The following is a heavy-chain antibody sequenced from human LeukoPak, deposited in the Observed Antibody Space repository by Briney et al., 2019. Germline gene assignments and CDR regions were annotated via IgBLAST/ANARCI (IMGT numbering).Heavy chain of an antibody. V-gene: IGHV3-66*02. CDR2: IYSGGGT. CDR3: ARSGGYYDSSGYYISR. CDR1: GFTVSSNY. D-gene: IGHD3-22*01. J-gene: IGHJ4*02. Sequence: GGSLRLSCAASGFTVSSNYMSWVRQAPGKGLEWVSVIYSGGGTYYADSVKGRFTISRDNSKNTLYLQMNSLRAEDTAVYYCARSGGYYDSSGYYISRWGQGTLVTVSS.